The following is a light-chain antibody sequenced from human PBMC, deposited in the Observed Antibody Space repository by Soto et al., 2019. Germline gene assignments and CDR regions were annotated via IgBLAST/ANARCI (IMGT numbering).Light chain of an antibody. V-gene: IGKV2-30*01. CDR3: IRAVKSPWT. CDR1: XXFVYGDGHTY. J-gene: IGKJ1*01. Sequence: DFLMKRSPLFLPFXLGQXACVXXXXSXXFVYGDGHTYLNWWHQTPGQAPRRLIYMVSNRDTGVPDRFSRSGSGTDFTLKIRRVEAEDVVVYYCIRAVKSPWTFRQPTKVEMK. CDR2: MVS.